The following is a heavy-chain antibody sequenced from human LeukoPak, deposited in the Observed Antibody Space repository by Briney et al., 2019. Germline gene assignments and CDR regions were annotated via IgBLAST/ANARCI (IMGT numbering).Heavy chain of an antibody. Sequence: SETLSLTCAVYGGSFSGYYWSWIRQPPGKGLEWIGEINHSGSTNYNPSLKSRVTISVDTSKSQFSLKLSSVTAADTAVYYCARGGARPRYSSGWYHAFDIWGQGTMVTVSS. J-gene: IGHJ3*02. V-gene: IGHV4-34*01. CDR3: ARGGARPRYSSGWYHAFDI. CDR2: INHSGST. CDR1: GGSFSGYY. D-gene: IGHD6-19*01.